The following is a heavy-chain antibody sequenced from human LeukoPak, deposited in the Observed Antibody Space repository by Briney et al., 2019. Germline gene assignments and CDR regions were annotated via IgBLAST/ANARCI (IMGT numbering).Heavy chain of an antibody. CDR2: IDPSDSYT. J-gene: IGHJ4*02. Sequence: GASLQISCKGSGYSFTSYWISWVRQLPGKGLEWMGRIDPSDSYTNYSPSFQGHVTISADKSISTAYLQWSSLKASDTAMYYCARQARDYGDYVDYWGQGTLVTVSS. V-gene: IGHV5-10-1*01. CDR3: ARQARDYGDYVDY. D-gene: IGHD4-17*01. CDR1: GYSFTSYW.